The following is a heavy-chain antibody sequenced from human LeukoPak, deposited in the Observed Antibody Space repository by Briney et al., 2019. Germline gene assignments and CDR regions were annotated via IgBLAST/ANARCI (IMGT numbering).Heavy chain of an antibody. J-gene: IGHJ5*02. CDR3: ARAAGVRNWFDP. V-gene: IGHV3-30*14. CDR2: ISFDESHE. CDR1: GFTFNSYA. Sequence: PGGSLRLCCVASGFTFNSYAMNWVRQAPGKGLEWVAVISFDESHEYYADSVKGRFTISRDNSRNTVYLQMDSLRAEDTAVYYCARAAGVRNWFDPWGQGTLVTVSS.